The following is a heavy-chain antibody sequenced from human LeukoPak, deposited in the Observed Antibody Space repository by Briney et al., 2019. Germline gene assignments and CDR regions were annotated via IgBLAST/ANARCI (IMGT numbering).Heavy chain of an antibody. CDR2: INPSGGST. CDR1: GYTFISYY. J-gene: IGHJ4*02. V-gene: IGHV1-46*01. CDR3: ARAGRIYIAAAQSVDY. D-gene: IGHD6-13*01. Sequence: ASVKVSCKASGYTFISYYMHGVRQAPGQGLEWMGIINPSGGSTSYAQKFQGRVTMTRDTSTSTVYMELSSLRSEDTAVYYCARAGRIYIAAAQSVDYWGQGTLVTVSS.